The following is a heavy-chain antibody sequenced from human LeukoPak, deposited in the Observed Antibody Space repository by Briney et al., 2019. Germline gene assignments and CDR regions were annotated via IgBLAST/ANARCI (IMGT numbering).Heavy chain of an antibody. CDR2: ISWNRGSI. Sequence: PGGSLRLSCAASGFTFDDYAMHWVRQAPGKGLEWVSGISWNRGSIGYADSVKGRFTISRDNAKNSLYLQMNSLRAEDTALYYCAKDITIWGQGTMVTVSS. J-gene: IGHJ3*02. V-gene: IGHV3-9*01. CDR1: GFTFDDYA. CDR3: AKDITI.